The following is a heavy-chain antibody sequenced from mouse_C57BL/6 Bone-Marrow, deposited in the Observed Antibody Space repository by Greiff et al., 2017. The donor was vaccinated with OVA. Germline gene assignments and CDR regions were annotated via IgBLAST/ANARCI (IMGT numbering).Heavy chain of an antibody. CDR1: GYTFTSYW. J-gene: IGHJ3*01. CDR3: ARGYHGGFAF. Sequence: VQLQQPGAELVMPGASVKLSCKASGYTFTSYWMHWVKQRPGQGLEWIGAIAPSDSYTNYNQKFKGKSTLTVDKSSSTAYMQLSSLTSEVSAVYYCARGYHGGFAFWGQGTLVTVSA. CDR2: IAPSDSYT. D-gene: IGHD2-2*01. V-gene: IGHV1-69*01.